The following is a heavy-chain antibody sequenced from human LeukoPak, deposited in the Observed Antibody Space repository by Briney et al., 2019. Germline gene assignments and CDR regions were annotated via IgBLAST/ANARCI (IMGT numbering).Heavy chain of an antibody. D-gene: IGHD2-2*02. V-gene: IGHV4-39*07. J-gene: IGHJ4*02. CDR1: GGSISSSSYY. Sequence: SETLSLTCTVSGGSISSSSYYWGWIRQPPGKGLEWIGSIYYSGSTYYNPSLKSRVTISVDTSKNQFSLKLSSVTAADTAVYYCARKYPGYFDYWGQGTLVTVSS. CDR3: ARKYPGYFDY. CDR2: IYYSGST.